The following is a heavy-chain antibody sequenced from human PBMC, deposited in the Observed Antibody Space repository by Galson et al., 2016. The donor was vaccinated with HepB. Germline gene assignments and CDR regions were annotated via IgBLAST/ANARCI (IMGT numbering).Heavy chain of an antibody. J-gene: IGHJ4*01. CDR2: ISSTRTIT. V-gene: IGHV3-48*02. D-gene: IGHD2/OR15-2a*01. Sequence: SLRLSCAASAFSFSSYSMNWVRQAPGKGLEWISYISSTRTITYYADSVKGRFTISRDNAKNSLYLQMDSLRDDDTAVYYCARKSPFGPFDYWGHGTLVSASS. CDR3: ARKSPFGPFDY. CDR1: AFSFSSYS.